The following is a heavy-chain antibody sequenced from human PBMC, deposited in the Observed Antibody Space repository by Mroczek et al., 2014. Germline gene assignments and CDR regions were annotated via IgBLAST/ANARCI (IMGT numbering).Heavy chain of an antibody. Sequence: QVQLQQWGAGLLKPSETLSLTCAVYGGSFSGYYWSWIRQPPGKGLEWIGEINHSGSTNYNPSLKSRVTISVDTSKNQFSLKLSSVTAADTAVYYCARFPVVAAFYYFDYWGQGTLVTVSS. CDR1: GGSFSGYY. D-gene: IGHD2-15*01. CDR3: ARFPVVAAFYYFDY. CDR2: INHSGST. J-gene: IGHJ4*02. V-gene: IGHV4-34*01.